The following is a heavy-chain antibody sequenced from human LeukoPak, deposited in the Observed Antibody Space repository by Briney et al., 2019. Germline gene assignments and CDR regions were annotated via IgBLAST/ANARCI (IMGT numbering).Heavy chain of an antibody. CDR3: ARLEITMVRGVITYFDY. Sequence: YHSGSTYYNPSLKSRVTISVDTSKNQLSLKLGSVTAADTAVYYCARLEITMVRGVITYFDYWGQGTLVTVSS. CDR2: YHSGST. J-gene: IGHJ4*02. V-gene: IGHV4-30-2*04. D-gene: IGHD3-10*01.